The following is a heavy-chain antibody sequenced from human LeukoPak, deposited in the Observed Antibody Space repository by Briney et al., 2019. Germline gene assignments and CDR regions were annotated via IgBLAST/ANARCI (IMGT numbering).Heavy chain of an antibody. V-gene: IGHV3-23*01. J-gene: IGHJ4*02. CDR3: AKGQELDDGVFDS. D-gene: IGHD1-1*01. CDR1: GFTFSSNA. CDR2: ISGGGVTA. Sequence: GGSLRLSCAVSGFTFSSNAMTWVRQAPGKGLEWVSVISGGGVTAYYADSVRGRFAISRDNSKNALFLQMNSLRVEDTARYYCAKGQELDDGVFDSWGQGTLVTVSS.